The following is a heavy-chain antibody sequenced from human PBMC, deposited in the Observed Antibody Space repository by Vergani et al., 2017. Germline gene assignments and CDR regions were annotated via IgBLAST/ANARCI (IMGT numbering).Heavy chain of an antibody. CDR2: IIPIFGTA. CDR3: ASRYCSSTSCYTLDWFDP. J-gene: IGHJ5*02. CDR1: GGPFSSYA. D-gene: IGHD2-2*02. Sequence: QVQLVQSGAEVKKPGSSVKVSCKASGGPFSSYAISWVRQAPGQGLEWMGGIIPIFGTANYAQKFQGRVTITADESTSTAYMELSSLRSEDTAVDYCASRYCSSTSCYTLDWFDPWGQGTLVTVSS. V-gene: IGHV1-69*01.